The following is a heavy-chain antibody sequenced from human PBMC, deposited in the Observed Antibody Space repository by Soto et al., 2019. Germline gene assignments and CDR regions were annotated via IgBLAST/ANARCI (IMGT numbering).Heavy chain of an antibody. CDR1: GGSITNSRYY. Sequence: TLSLTCNVTGGSITNSRYYWVWVRQPPERGLEWIGAVSSSGKTCYIPSLESRGAITSDASNSDFSLSLTSGTAADTAVYYCARCSETYLVTGFDCWGQGIRVTISS. CDR2: VSSSGKT. J-gene: IGHJ4*02. CDR3: ARCSETYLVTGFDC. V-gene: IGHV4-39*02. D-gene: IGHD3-10*02.